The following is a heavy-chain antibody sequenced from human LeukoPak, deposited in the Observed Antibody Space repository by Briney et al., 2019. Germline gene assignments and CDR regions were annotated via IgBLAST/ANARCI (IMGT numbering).Heavy chain of an antibody. CDR2: INAGNGNT. V-gene: IGHV1-3*01. D-gene: IGHD3-10*01. CDR3: ARDRWDYYGSGIHYYGMDV. Sequence: DSVTVSCTASGYTFTSYAMHWVRQAPGQRLEWMGWINAGNGNTKYSQKFQGRVTITRDTSASTAYMELSSLRSEDTAVYYCARDRWDYYGSGIHYYGMDVWGKGTTVTVSS. J-gene: IGHJ6*04. CDR1: GYTFTSYA.